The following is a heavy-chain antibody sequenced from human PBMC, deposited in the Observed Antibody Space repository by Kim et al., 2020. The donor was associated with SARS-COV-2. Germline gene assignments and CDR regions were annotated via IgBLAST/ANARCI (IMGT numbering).Heavy chain of an antibody. V-gene: IGHV3-53*01. J-gene: IGHJ4*02. CDR1: GFTVSSNY. CDR3: ASRGAGVFSFDY. CDR2: IYSGGST. D-gene: IGHD3-10*01. Sequence: GGSLRLSCAASGFTVSSNYMSWVRQAPGKGLEWVSVIYSGGSTYYADSVKGRFTISRDNSKNTLYLQMNSLRAEDTAVYYCASRGAGVFSFDYWGQGTLVTVSS.